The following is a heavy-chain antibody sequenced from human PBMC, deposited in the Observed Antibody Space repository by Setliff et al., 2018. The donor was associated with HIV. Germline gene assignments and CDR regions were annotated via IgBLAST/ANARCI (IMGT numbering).Heavy chain of an antibody. CDR1: GFTFGDYA. CDR2: IRSKAYGGAT. V-gene: IGHV3-49*04. CDR3: QTNYYDTSGYYYEARNYFEY. Sequence: PGGSLRLSCTASGFTFGDYAMSWVRQAPRKGLEWVGFIRSKAYGGATKYAASVKGRFTISRDDSKRIAYLQMNSLKTEDTAVYYCQTNYYDTSGYYYEARNYFEYWGQGTLVTVS. D-gene: IGHD3-22*01. J-gene: IGHJ4*02.